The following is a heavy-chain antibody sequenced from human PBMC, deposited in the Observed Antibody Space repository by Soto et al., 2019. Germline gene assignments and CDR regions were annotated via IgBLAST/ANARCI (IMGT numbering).Heavy chain of an antibody. J-gene: IGHJ5*02. CDR1: GGSISSGGYS. Sequence: SETLSLTCAVSGGSISSGGYSWSWIRQPPGKGLEWIGYIYHSGSTYYNPSLKSRVTISVDRSKNQFSLKLSSVTAADTAVYYCARGGGGQQLARFDPWGQGTLVTVSS. CDR2: IYHSGST. V-gene: IGHV4-30-2*01. D-gene: IGHD6-13*01. CDR3: ARGGGGQQLARFDP.